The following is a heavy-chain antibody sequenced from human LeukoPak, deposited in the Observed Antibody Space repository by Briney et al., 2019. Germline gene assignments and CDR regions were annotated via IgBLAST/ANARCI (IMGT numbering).Heavy chain of an antibody. Sequence: PSETLSLTCTVSGGSISSYYWSWIRQPPGKGLEWIGYIYYSGSTNYNPSLKSRVTISVDTSKNQFSLKLSSVTAADTAVYYCAREYCSGGSCSFDYWGQGTLVTVSS. D-gene: IGHD2-15*01. V-gene: IGHV4-59*12. CDR3: AREYCSGGSCSFDY. CDR2: IYYSGST. J-gene: IGHJ4*02. CDR1: GGSISSYY.